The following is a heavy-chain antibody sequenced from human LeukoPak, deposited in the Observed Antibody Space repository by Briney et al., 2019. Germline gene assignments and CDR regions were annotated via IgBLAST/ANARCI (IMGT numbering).Heavy chain of an antibody. CDR2: IYYSGST. J-gene: IGHJ4*02. V-gene: IGHV4-59*01. CDR3: ARDGDYGGNSPAFDY. CDR1: GGSISSYY. D-gene: IGHD4-23*01. Sequence: SETLSLTCTVSGGSISSYYWSWIRQPPGKGLEWIGYIYYSGSTNYNPSLKSRVTISVDTSKNQFSLKLSSVTAADTAVYYRARDGDYGGNSPAFDYWGQGTLVTVSS.